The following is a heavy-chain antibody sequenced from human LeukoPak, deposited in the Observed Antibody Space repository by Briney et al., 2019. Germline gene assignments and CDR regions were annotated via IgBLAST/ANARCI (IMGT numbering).Heavy chain of an antibody. V-gene: IGHV4-34*01. Sequence: PSETLSLTCAVYGGSFSGYYWSWIRQPPGKGLEWIGEINHSGSTNYNPSLKSRVTISVDTSNNHFSLKLSSVTAADTAVYYCARAPDSSGYIFDYWGQGTLVTVSS. CDR3: ARAPDSSGYIFDY. CDR1: GGSFSGYY. J-gene: IGHJ4*02. D-gene: IGHD3-22*01. CDR2: INHSGST.